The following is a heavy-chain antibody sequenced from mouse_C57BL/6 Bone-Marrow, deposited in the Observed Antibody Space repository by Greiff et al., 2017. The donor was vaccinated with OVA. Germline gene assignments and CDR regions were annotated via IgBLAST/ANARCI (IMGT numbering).Heavy chain of an antibody. CDR2: IDPSDSYT. D-gene: IGHD4-1*02. V-gene: IGHV1-59*01. CDR3: ARSQLGRFAY. Sequence: QVQLQQPGAELVRPGTSVKLSCKASGYTFTSYWMHWVKQRPGQGLEWIGVIDPSDSYTNYNQKFKGKAPLTVDTSSSTAYMQLSSLTSEDSAVYYCARSQLGRFAYWGQGTLVTVSA. J-gene: IGHJ3*01. CDR1: GYTFTSYW.